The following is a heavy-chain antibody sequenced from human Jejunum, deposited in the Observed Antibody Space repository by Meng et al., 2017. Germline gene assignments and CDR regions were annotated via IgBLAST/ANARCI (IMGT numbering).Heavy chain of an antibody. D-gene: IGHD5-18*01. CDR2: IVPVLGLA. CDR3: ARDGDTYVGGYYFDY. Sequence: QVQLVQSGADVKKPGSSVKVSCKASGGTFSTYTINWVRQAPGQGLEWMGKIVPVLGLADYAQKFQGRVTITADRSTSTAYMELSSLRSEDTAMYYCARDGDTYVGGYYFDYWGQGTLVTVSS. CDR1: GGTFSTYT. V-gene: IGHV1-69*08. J-gene: IGHJ4*02.